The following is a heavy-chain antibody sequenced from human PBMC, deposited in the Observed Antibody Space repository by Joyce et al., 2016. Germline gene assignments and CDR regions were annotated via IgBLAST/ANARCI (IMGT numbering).Heavy chain of an antibody. D-gene: IGHD3-3*01. J-gene: IGHJ4*02. V-gene: IGHV4-59*01. CDR3: ARGNDYDYWSGYEAHYFVY. CDR2: INHRGRT. CDR1: GGSISSYY. Sequence: QVQLQESGPGLVKPSETLSLSCTVSGGSISSYYWSWIRQPPGKGLEWIGYINHRGRTNYNPSLKSRVTISVDTSKNEFSLKMTSVTAADTAVYYCARGNDYDYWSGYEAHYFVYWGQGTLVTVSS.